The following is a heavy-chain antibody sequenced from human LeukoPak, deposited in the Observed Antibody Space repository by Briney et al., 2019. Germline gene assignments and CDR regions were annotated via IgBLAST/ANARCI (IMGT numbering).Heavy chain of an antibody. V-gene: IGHV3-9*01. D-gene: IGHD5-18*01. J-gene: IGHJ4*02. CDR2: ISWNRGSI. CDR1: GFTFDDYA. Sequence: GGSLRLSCAASGFTFDDYAMHWVRQAPGKGLEWVSGISWNRGSIGYADSVKGRFTISRDNAKNSLYLQMNSLRAEDTALYYCAKDMGQWGIRLWLSFDYWGQGSLVTVSS. CDR3: AKDMGQWGIRLWLSFDY.